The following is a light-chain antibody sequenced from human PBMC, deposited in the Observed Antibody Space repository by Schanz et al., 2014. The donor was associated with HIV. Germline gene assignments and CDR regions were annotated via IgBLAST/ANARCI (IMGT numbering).Light chain of an antibody. CDR3: QQYGSSPL. CDR2: GAT. Sequence: EIVLTQSPGTLSLSPGERATLSCRASQSVSSSYFAWYQQKPGQAPRLLIYGATSRATGIPGRFSGSGSGTDFTLTINSLEPEDFAVYYCQQYGSSPLFGQGTKVEIK. J-gene: IGKJ1*01. V-gene: IGKV3-20*01. CDR1: QSVSSSY.